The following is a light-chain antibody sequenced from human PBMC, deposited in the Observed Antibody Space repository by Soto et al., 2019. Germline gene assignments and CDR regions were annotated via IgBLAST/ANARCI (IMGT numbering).Light chain of an antibody. V-gene: IGKV4-1*01. CDR2: WAS. J-gene: IGKJ1*01. Sequence: DIVMTQSPDSLAVSLGERATINCKSSQSVLYSSNNKNYLAWYQQKPGQPPKLFIYWASTRASGVPDRFSGSGSGTDFTLTINSLQAEDVAVYYCQQYYGTLPTFGQGTKVEIK. CDR3: QQYYGTLPT. CDR1: QSVLYSSNNKNY.